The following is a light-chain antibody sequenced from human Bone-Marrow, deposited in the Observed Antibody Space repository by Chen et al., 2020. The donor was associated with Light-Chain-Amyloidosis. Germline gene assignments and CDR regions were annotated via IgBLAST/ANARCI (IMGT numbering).Light chain of an antibody. V-gene: IGLV1-44*01. Sequence: QSVLTPPPSASGTPGQRVTISCSGSSSNIGSNTVNWYQQLPGTAPKLLIYSHNQRPSGVPDRFSGSKSGTSASLAISGLQSEDEADDYCAAWDDSLNGPVFGGGTKLTVL. CDR2: SHN. CDR1: SSNIGSNT. CDR3: AAWDDSLNGPV. J-gene: IGLJ2*01.